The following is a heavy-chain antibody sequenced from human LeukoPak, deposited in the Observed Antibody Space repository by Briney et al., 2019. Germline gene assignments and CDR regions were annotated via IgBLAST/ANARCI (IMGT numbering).Heavy chain of an antibody. CDR3: ARALILRDVWYFDL. CDR1: GFTFSDYY. Sequence: KSGGSLRLSCAASGFTFSDYYMNWVRQAPGKGLEWVSSIISSGTYIYYADSVKGRFTISRDNAKNSLYLQMNSLRAEDTAVYYCARALILRDVWYFDLWGRGTLVTVSS. J-gene: IGHJ2*01. D-gene: IGHD3-9*01. CDR2: IISSGTYI. V-gene: IGHV3-21*01.